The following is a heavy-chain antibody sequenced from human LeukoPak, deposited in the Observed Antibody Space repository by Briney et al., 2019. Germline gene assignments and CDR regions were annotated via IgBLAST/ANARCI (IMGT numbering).Heavy chain of an antibody. V-gene: IGHV3-7*01. Sequence: GGSLRLSCATSGFTFSDYWMTWVRQAPGKGLEWVANIQDNGNEKNYVDSVKGRFTISRDNAKNSLYLQMNSLRAEDTAVYYCARDSNGRWVRGDPAFDPWGQGTLVTVSS. CDR3: ARDSNGRWVRGDPAFDP. CDR2: IQDNGNEK. D-gene: IGHD3-10*01. CDR1: GFTFSDYW. J-gene: IGHJ5*02.